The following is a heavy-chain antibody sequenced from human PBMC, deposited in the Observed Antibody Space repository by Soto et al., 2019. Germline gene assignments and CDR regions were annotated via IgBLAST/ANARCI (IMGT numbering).Heavy chain of an antibody. CDR2: ISNSGST. V-gene: IGHV4-61*08. D-gene: IGHD6-19*01. CDR1: GGSVSSGVYY. CDR3: ARVHVMVVAGSTFDY. J-gene: IGHJ4*01. Sequence: SETLSLTCSVSGGSVSSGVYYWSWIRQPPGKGLELIGYISNSGSTNYNPSLTSRVAISLDRSRNQFSLKLTSVTAADTAVYYCARVHVMVVAGSTFDYWGHGTLVTVSS.